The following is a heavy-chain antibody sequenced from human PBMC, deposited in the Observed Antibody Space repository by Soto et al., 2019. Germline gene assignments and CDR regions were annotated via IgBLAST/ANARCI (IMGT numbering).Heavy chain of an antibody. Sequence: GGSLRLSCAASGFTFSSYGMHWVRQTPGKGLEWVAVIWYDGSNKYYADSVKGRFTISRDNSKNTLYLQMNSLRAEDTAVYYCARVGYCSSTSCYLYYGMDVWGQGTTVTVSS. CDR2: IWYDGSNK. CDR3: ARVGYCSSTSCYLYYGMDV. V-gene: IGHV3-33*01. CDR1: GFTFSSYG. J-gene: IGHJ6*02. D-gene: IGHD2-2*01.